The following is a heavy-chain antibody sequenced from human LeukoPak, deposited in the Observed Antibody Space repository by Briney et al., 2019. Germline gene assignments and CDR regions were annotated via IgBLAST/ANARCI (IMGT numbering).Heavy chain of an antibody. CDR3: ARGVVSAAIGDY. Sequence: ASVKVSCKASGYTFTSYDINWVRQATGQGLEWMGWMNPNSGHTGYAQKFQGRVTLTRNTSINTAYMELSSLTSEDTAVYYCARGVVSAAIGDYWGQGTLITVSS. CDR2: MNPNSGHT. V-gene: IGHV1-8*02. J-gene: IGHJ4*02. D-gene: IGHD2-2*01. CDR1: GYTFTSYD.